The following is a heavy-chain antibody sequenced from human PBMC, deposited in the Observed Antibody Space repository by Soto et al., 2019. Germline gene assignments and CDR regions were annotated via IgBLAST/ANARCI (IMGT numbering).Heavy chain of an antibody. CDR2: IIPIFGTA. CDR3: ARGNHRWLQLWYFDL. D-gene: IGHD5-12*01. V-gene: IGHV1-69*12. CDR1: GGTFSSYT. J-gene: IGHJ2*01. Sequence: QVQLVQSGAEVKKPGSSVTVSCKASGGTFSSYTISWVRQAPGQGLEWMGGIIPIFGTANYAQKFQGRVTITAGESTGTAYMELSRLRSEDTAVYYCARGNHRWLQLWYFDLWGRGTLVTVSS.